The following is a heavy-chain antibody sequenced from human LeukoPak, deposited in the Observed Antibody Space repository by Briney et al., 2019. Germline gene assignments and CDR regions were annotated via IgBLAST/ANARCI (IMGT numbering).Heavy chain of an antibody. CDR1: GFTFSNAW. V-gene: IGHV3-15*01. Sequence: KPGGSLRLSCAASGFTFSNAWMSWVRQAPGKGLEWVGRIKSKTDGGTTDYAAPVKGRFTISRDDSKNTLYLQMNSLKTEDTAVYYCTTEGYCSGGSRYQDFDYWGQGTLVTVSS. CDR2: IKSKTDGGTT. D-gene: IGHD2-15*01. J-gene: IGHJ4*02. CDR3: TTEGYCSGGSRYQDFDY.